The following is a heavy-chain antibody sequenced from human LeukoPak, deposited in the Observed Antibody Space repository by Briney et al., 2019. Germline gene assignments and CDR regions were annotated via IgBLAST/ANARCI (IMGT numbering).Heavy chain of an antibody. V-gene: IGHV4-34*01. J-gene: IGHJ4*02. CDR1: GGSFSGYY. CDR3: ARAPGAAID. CDR2: INHSGST. D-gene: IGHD2-2*01. Sequence: SETLSLTCAVYGGSFSGYYWSWIRQPPGKGLEWIGEINHSGSTNYNPSLKSRVTISVDTSKNQFSLKLSSVTAADMAVYYCARAPGAAIDWGQGTLVTVSS.